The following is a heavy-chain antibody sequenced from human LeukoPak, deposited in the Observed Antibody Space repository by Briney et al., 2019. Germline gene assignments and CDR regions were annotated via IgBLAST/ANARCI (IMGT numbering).Heavy chain of an antibody. J-gene: IGHJ3*02. CDR3: AGQARPGSAEGAFDI. V-gene: IGHV3-13*05. Sequence: GGSLRLSCTASGFTFSSYDMHWGRQDKGKGLEWVSAISTAGDPYYLGSVKGRFTISRENATNSFYLQMNSLRAGDTAVYYCAGQARPGSAEGAFDIWGQGTMVTVSS. CDR1: GFTFSSYD. CDR2: ISTAGDP. D-gene: IGHD2-2*01.